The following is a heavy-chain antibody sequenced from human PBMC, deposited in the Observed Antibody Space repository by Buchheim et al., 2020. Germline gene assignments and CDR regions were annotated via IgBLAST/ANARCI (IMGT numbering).Heavy chain of an antibody. CDR2: ISYDGSNK. D-gene: IGHD3-16*02. V-gene: IGHV3-30*03. CDR3: ATPYVWGSYRLDNPYYYYGMDV. J-gene: IGHJ6*02. CDR1: GFTFSSYG. Sequence: QVQLVESGGGVVQPGRSLRLSCAASGFTFSSYGMHWVRQAPGKGLEWVAVISYDGSNKYYADSVKGRFTISRDNSKNTLYLKMNSMRAEDTAVYYCATPYVWGSYRLDNPYYYYGMDVWGQGTT.